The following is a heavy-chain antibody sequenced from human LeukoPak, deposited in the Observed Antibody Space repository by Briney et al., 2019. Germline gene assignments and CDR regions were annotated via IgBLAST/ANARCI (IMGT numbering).Heavy chain of an antibody. D-gene: IGHD2-15*01. Sequence: GRSLRLSCAASGFTFSSYSMNWVRKAPGKGLEWVSSISSSSSYIHYADSVKGRFTISRDNAKNSLYLQINSLRAEDTAVYYCASTLCSDDNCYFDYYYYMDVWGKGTTVTISS. CDR3: ASTLCSDDNCYFDYYYYMDV. CDR1: GFTFSSYS. CDR2: ISSSSSYI. J-gene: IGHJ6*03. V-gene: IGHV3-21*01.